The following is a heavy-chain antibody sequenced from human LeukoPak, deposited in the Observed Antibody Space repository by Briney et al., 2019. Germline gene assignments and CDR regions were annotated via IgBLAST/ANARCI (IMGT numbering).Heavy chain of an antibody. V-gene: IGHV3-23*01. J-gene: IGHJ4*02. CDR2: ISGSGGST. D-gene: IGHD1-26*01. Sequence: SGGSLRLSCAASGFTFSSYAMSWVRQAPGKGLEWVSAISGSGGSTYYADSVKGRFTISRDSSKNTLYLQMNSLRAEDTAVYYCAKDADSGSYHFDYWGQGTLVTVSS. CDR3: AKDADSGSYHFDY. CDR1: GFTFSSYA.